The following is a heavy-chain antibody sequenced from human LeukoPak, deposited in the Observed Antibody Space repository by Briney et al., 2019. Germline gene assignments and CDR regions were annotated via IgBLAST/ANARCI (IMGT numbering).Heavy chain of an antibody. CDR1: GYTFTTYD. V-gene: IGHV1-8*01. J-gene: IGHJ5*02. Sequence: ASVKVSCKASGYTFTTYDIHWVRRDPGRGLEYLGWMNPNSGKTGYTQRLQGRVTMTTDTSTSTAYMELRSLRSDDTAVYYCARGGDYSNYPNWFDPWGQGTLVTVSS. CDR2: MNPNSGKT. D-gene: IGHD4-11*01. CDR3: ARGGDYSNYPNWFDP.